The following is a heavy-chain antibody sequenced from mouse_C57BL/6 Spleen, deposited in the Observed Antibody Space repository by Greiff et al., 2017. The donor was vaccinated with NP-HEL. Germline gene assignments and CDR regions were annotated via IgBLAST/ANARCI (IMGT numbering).Heavy chain of an antibody. J-gene: IGHJ3*01. CDR2: IDPSDSYT. CDR1: GYTFTSYW. Sequence: QVQLQQPGAELVMPGASVKLSCKASGYTFTSYWMHWVKQRPGQGLEWIGEIDPSDSYTNYNDKFKGQSTLTVDKSSSTDYMQLSSLTSEDSAVYYCARGGNWSLFAYWGQVTLVTVSA. D-gene: IGHD6-1*01. CDR3: ARGGNWSLFAY. V-gene: IGHV1-69*01.